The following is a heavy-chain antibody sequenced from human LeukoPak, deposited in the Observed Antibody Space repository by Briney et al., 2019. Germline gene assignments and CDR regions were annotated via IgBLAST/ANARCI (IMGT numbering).Heavy chain of an antibody. D-gene: IGHD2-21*01. CDR3: ASQGVGVISRGGSFDY. J-gene: IGHJ4*02. CDR2: INPNSGVT. CDR1: GYTFTDYY. V-gene: IGHV1-2*02. Sequence: PGASVKVSCKASGYTFTDYYMHWVRQAPGQGLEWMGWINPNSGVTTYAQKFQGRVTMTRDTSISTAYMELIRLISDDTAIYYCASQGVGVISRGGSFDYWGQGTLVTVSS.